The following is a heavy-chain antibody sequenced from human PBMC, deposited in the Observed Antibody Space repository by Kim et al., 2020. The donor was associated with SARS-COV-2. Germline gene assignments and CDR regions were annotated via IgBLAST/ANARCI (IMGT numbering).Heavy chain of an antibody. Sequence: ASVKVSCKASGYTFTAYALYWVRQAPGQSLEWLGWINAGNGNTRYSQNFQGRLIITRDTSANTVYMELSSLRSEDTAIYYCAREGHSSGSLSFDNWGLGTLVTISS. D-gene: IGHD6-19*01. CDR3: AREGHSSGSLSFDN. V-gene: IGHV1-3*01. CDR2: INAGNGNT. CDR1: GYTFTAYA. J-gene: IGHJ4*02.